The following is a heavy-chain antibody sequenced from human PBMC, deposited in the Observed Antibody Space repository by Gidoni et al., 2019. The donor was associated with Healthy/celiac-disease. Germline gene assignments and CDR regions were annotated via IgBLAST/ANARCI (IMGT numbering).Heavy chain of an antibody. Sequence: QAQLVESGGGVVQPGRSLRLSCAASGFTFSSYAMHWVRQAPGKGLEWVAVISYDGSNKYYADSVKGRFTISRDNSKNTLYLQMNSLRAEDTAVYYCARDISIDVVVTTGFDYWGQGTLVTVSS. J-gene: IGHJ4*02. CDR1: GFTFSSYA. D-gene: IGHD2-21*02. V-gene: IGHV3-30-3*01. CDR3: ARDISIDVVVTTGFDY. CDR2: ISYDGSNK.